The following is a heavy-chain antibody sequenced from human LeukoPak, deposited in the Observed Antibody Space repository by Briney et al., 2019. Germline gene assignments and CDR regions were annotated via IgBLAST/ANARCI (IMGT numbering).Heavy chain of an antibody. V-gene: IGHV4-39*01. CDR3: ASPYDFWDY. CDR2: IYYSGST. J-gene: IGHJ4*02. Sequence: SSETLSLTCTVSGGSISSSSYYWGWIRQPPGKGLEWIGSIYYSGSTYYNPSLKSRVTISVDTSKNQFSLKLSSVTAADTAVYYCASPYDFWDYWGQGTLVTVSS. D-gene: IGHD3-3*01. CDR1: GGSISSSSYY.